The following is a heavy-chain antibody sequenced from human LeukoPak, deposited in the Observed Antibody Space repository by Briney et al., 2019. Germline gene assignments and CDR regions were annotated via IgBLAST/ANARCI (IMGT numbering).Heavy chain of an antibody. Sequence: GGSLRLSCAASGFTFSTYNMNWVRQAPGKGLEWVAIISYDGSNEYYADSVKGRFTISRDNSKNTLYLQMNSLRAEDTAVYYCASSRYWFDPWGQGTLVTVSS. J-gene: IGHJ5*02. CDR3: ASSRYWFDP. V-gene: IGHV3-30*03. CDR1: GFTFSTYN. CDR2: ISYDGSNE.